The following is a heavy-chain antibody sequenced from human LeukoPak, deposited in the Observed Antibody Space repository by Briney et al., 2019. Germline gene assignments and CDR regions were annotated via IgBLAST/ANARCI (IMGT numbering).Heavy chain of an antibody. Sequence: PGGSLRLSCAASGFTFSNYAMSWVRQAPGKGLEWVSGIGGGGGSTYYADSVKGRFTISRDNSKGTLYLQMNSLRAEDTAVYCCARDPLYRDGHNYFHHWGQGSLVTVSS. V-gene: IGHV3-23*01. J-gene: IGHJ1*01. D-gene: IGHD5-24*01. CDR2: IGGGGGST. CDR1: GFTFSNYA. CDR3: ARDPLYRDGHNYFHH.